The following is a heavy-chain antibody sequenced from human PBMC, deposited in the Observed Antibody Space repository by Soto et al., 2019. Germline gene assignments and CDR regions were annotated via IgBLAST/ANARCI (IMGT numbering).Heavy chain of an antibody. CDR3: ARGVGAMYFQH. V-gene: IGHV1-69*02. CDR2: IIPILGIA. CDR1: GGTFSSYT. J-gene: IGHJ1*01. D-gene: IGHD1-26*01. Sequence: QVQLVQSGAEVKKPGSSVKVSCKASGGTFSSYTISWVRQAPGQGLEWMGRIIPILGIANYAQKFQCRVTITADKSTSTAYMELSSLRSEDTAVYYGARGVGAMYFQHWGQGTLVTFAS.